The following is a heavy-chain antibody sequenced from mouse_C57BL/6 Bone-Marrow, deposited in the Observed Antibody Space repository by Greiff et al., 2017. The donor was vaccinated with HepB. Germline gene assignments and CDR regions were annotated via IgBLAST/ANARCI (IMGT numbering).Heavy chain of an antibody. CDR1: GYTFTSYD. D-gene: IGHD2-1*01. V-gene: IGHV1-85*01. Sequence: QVQLQQSGPELVKPGASVKLSCKASGYTFTSYDINWVKQRPGQGLEWIGWIYPRDGSTKYNEKFKGKATLTVDTSSSTAYMELHSLTSEDSAVYFCAAYGNSDWFAYWGQGTLVTVSA. CDR3: AAYGNSDWFAY. J-gene: IGHJ3*01. CDR2: IYPRDGST.